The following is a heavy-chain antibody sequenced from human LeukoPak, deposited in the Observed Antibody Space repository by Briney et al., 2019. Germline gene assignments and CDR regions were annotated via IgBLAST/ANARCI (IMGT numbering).Heavy chain of an antibody. Sequence: PSETLSLTCAVSGYPISSGYYWGWIRQPPGKGLEWIGSMYHSGSTYCNPSLKSRVTISVDTSKNEFSLKLSSVTAADTAVYYCRRESGRYHFDYWGQGTLVTVSS. V-gene: IGHV4-38-2*02. CDR1: GYPISSGYY. D-gene: IGHD1-26*01. J-gene: IGHJ4*02. CDR3: RRESGRYHFDY. CDR2: MYHSGST.